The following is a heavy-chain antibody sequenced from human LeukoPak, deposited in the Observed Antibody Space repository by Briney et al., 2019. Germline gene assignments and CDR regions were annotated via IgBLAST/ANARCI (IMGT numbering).Heavy chain of an antibody. J-gene: IGHJ3*02. CDR3: ARAATWAFDI. CDR2: INHSGST. V-gene: IGHV4-34*01. D-gene: IGHD2-15*01. CDR1: GGSFSGYY. Sequence: PSETLSLTCAVYGGSFSGYYWSWIRQPPGKGLEWIGEINHSGSTNYNPSLKSRVTISVDTSKNQFSLKLSSVTAADTAVYYCARAATWAFDIWGQGTMVTVSS.